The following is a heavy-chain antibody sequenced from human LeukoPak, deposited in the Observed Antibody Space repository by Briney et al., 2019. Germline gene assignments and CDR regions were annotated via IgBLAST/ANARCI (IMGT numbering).Heavy chain of an antibody. CDR3: ARQRSQRITMIVVVHGQTSYFDY. J-gene: IGHJ4*02. CDR1: GGSFSGYY. V-gene: IGHV4-34*01. D-gene: IGHD3-22*01. Sequence: SETLSLTCAVYGGSFSGYYWSWIRQPPGKGLEWIGEINHSGSTNYNPSLKSRVTISVDTSKNQFSLKLSSVTAADTAVYYCARQRSQRITMIVVVHGQTSYFDYWGQGTLVTVSS. CDR2: INHSGST.